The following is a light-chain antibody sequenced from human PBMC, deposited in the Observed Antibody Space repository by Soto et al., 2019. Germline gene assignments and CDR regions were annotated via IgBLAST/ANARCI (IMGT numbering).Light chain of an antibody. CDR1: SSDVGAYGY. CDR3: SSYTTSSTVV. J-gene: IGLJ2*01. Sequence: QSALTQPASVSGSPGQSITISCTGTSSDVGAYGYVSWYQQHPGKAPKLMIYEVSYRPSGVSNRFSGSKSGNAASLTISGLQAEDEADYYCSSYTTSSTVVCGGGTKLTVL. V-gene: IGLV2-14*01. CDR2: EVS.